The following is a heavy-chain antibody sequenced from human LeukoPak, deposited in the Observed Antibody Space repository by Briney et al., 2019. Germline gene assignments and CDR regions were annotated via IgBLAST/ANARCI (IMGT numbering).Heavy chain of an antibody. J-gene: IGHJ4*02. CDR1: GYSFTTYW. CDR3: ARPVSMVRGVITTLYYFDY. Sequence: GESLKISCKGFGYSFTTYWIGWVRQMPGKGLEWMGIIYPGDSDTRYSPSFQGQVTISADKSISTAYLQWSSLKASDTAMYYCARPVSMVRGVITTLYYFDYWGQGTLVTVSS. CDR2: IYPGDSDT. D-gene: IGHD3-10*01. V-gene: IGHV5-51*01.